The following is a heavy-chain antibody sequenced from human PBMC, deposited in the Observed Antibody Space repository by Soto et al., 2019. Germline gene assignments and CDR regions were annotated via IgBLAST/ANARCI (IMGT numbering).Heavy chain of an antibody. CDR2: ISANGQGI. V-gene: IGHV3-23*01. J-gene: IGHJ4*02. CDR3: AKDRDYPRDYFHY. D-gene: IGHD3-10*01. Sequence: EVHLLESGGGLVQPGGSLRLSCAASGFTFSSYAMSWVRQAPGKGLEWVSAISANGQGIYYADSVRGRFTISRDNSKNTVFLHMDILRTEDTAVYYCAKDRDYPRDYFHYWGRGTLVTVSS. CDR1: GFTFSSYA.